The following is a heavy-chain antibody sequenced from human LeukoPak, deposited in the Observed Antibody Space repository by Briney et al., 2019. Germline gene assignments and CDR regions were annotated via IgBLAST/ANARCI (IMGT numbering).Heavy chain of an antibody. V-gene: IGHV3-23*01. CDR3: AKAGTITVTDYYYYMDV. CDR2: ISGSGGST. Sequence: PGGSLRLSCAASGFTFSSYGMSWVRQAPGKGLEWVSAISGSGGSTYYADSVKGRFTISRDNSKNTLYLQMNSLRAEDTAVYYCAKAGTITVTDYYYYMDVWGKGTTVTISS. CDR1: GFTFSSYG. D-gene: IGHD4-17*01. J-gene: IGHJ6*03.